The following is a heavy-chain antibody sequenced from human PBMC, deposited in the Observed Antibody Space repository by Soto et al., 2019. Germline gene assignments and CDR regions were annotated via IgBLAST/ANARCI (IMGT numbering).Heavy chain of an antibody. CDR3: ARGVHGCHDY. J-gene: IGHJ4*02. V-gene: IGHV3-33*01. CDR2: IWYDGSNK. D-gene: IGHD1-1*01. Sequence: QVQLVESGGGVVQPGRSLRLSCAASGFTFSSYGMHWVRQAPGKGLEWVAVIWYDGSNKYYADSVKGRLTISRDNSKNTLYLQLISLRSELMAVHYCARGVHGCHDYWGQGTLVTVSS. CDR1: GFTFSSYG.